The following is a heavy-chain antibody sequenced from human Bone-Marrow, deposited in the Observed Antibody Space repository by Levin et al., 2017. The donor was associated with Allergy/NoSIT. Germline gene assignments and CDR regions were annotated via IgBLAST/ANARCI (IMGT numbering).Heavy chain of an antibody. J-gene: IGHJ6*02. V-gene: IGHV3-48*03. Sequence: GGSLRLSCVASEFTFSKYEMNWVRQAPGKGLEWISYIDTRGETIYYADSVKGRFTISRDNAANALHLQMNRLSAEDTAVYFCAREAAILGYYYYGLDVWGPGTTVTVSS. CDR1: EFTFSKYE. CDR2: IDTRGETI. CDR3: AREAAILGYYYYGLDV. D-gene: IGHD5-18*01.